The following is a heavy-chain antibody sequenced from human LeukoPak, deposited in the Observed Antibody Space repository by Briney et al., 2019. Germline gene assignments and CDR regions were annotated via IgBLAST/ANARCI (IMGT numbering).Heavy chain of an antibody. CDR1: GYTFTSYG. V-gene: IGHV1-18*01. CDR3: ARVHYDILTGYSYFDY. J-gene: IGHJ4*02. D-gene: IGHD3-9*01. Sequence: ASVKVSCKASGYTFTSYGISWVRQAPGQGLEWMGWISAYNGNTNYAQKRQGRVPLTTDTSPSTAYMELRSLRSDDTAVYYCARVHYDILTGYSYFDYWGQGTLVTVSS. CDR2: ISAYNGNT.